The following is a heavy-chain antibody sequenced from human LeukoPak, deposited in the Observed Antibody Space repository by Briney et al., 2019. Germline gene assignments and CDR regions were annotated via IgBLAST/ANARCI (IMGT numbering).Heavy chain of an antibody. D-gene: IGHD3-3*01. CDR3: ARLDDFWSGIGPNGDY. CDR2: IYTSGST. CDR1: GGSISSGSYY. V-gene: IGHV4-61*02. J-gene: IGHJ4*02. Sequence: SETLSLTCTVSGGSISSGSYYWSWIRQPAGKGLEWIGRIYTSGSTNYNPSLKSRVTISVDTSKNQFSLKLSSVTAADTAVYYCARLDDFWSGIGPNGDYWGQGTLVTVSS.